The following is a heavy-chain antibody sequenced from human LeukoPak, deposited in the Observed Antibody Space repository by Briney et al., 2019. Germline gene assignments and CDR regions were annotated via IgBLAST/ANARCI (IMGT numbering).Heavy chain of an antibody. CDR2: INTDGTYT. V-gene: IGHV3-74*01. Sequence: GGSLRLSCEASGFTFSSHWMHWVRQGPGKELVWVSRINTDGTYTNYAESVKGRFTISRDNAKNTLYLQMNSLRAEDTAVYYCARMGMVMGASWGQGTQVTVSS. CDR3: ARMGMVMGAS. D-gene: IGHD2-21*01. CDR1: GFTFSSHW. J-gene: IGHJ5*02.